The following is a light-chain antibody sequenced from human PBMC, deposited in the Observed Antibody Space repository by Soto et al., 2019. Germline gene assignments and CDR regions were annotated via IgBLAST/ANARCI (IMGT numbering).Light chain of an antibody. V-gene: IGKV1-33*01. CDR1: QNIVRH. CDR2: TAS. CDR3: QKSDHLPL. Sequence: DIQMTQSPSTLSASVGDRVTITCRASQNIVRHLHWYQQKPGKAPNLIIYTASTLQSGVPSRFTGSGSGTDFTFTISSLRPEDIATYYCQKSDHLPLFGPGTKVDIK. J-gene: IGKJ3*01.